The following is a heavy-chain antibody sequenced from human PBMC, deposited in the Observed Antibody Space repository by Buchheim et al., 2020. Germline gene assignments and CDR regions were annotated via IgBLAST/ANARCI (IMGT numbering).Heavy chain of an antibody. CDR1: GGSITSSSYY. V-gene: IGHV4-39*01. D-gene: IGHD5-18*01. CDR2: INYSGTT. CDR3: ARRRTAMVDF. Sequence: QLQLQESGPGLVKPSENLSLTCTVSGGSITSSSYYWGWIRQPPGKGLEWIGSINYSGTTYYNPSLKSRVTISVDTSKNQFSLKLSSVTTADTAVYYCARRRTAMVDFWGQGTL. J-gene: IGHJ4*02.